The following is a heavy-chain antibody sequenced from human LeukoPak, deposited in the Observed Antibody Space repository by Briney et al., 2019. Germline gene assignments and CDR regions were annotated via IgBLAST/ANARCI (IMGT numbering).Heavy chain of an antibody. Sequence: ASVKVSCKASGYTFSNYGISWVRQAPGQGLEWMGWINPNSGGTNYAQKFQGRVTMTRDTSISTAYMELSRLRSDDTAVYYCARDVMVRGVTRYYYYYMDVWGKGTTVTISS. CDR1: GYTFSNYG. CDR2: INPNSGGT. CDR3: ARDVMVRGVTRYYYYYMDV. J-gene: IGHJ6*03. V-gene: IGHV1-2*02. D-gene: IGHD3-10*01.